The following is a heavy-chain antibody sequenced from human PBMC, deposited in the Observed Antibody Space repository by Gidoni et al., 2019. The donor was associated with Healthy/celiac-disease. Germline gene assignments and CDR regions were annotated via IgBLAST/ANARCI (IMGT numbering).Heavy chain of an antibody. Sequence: QVQLVQSGAEVKKPGASVKVSCKASGYTFPSSYMHWVRQAPGQGLEWMGIINPSGGSTSYAQKFQGRVTMTRDTSTSTVYMELSSLRSEDTAVYYCARDVSVVPAAILGMDVWGQGTTVTVSS. CDR1: GYTFPSSY. J-gene: IGHJ6*02. CDR3: ARDVSVVPAAILGMDV. CDR2: INPSGGST. V-gene: IGHV1-46*01. D-gene: IGHD2-2*02.